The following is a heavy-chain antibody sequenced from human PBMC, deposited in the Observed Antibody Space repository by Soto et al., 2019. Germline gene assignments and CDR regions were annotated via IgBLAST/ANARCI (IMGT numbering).Heavy chain of an antibody. D-gene: IGHD3-9*01. Sequence: SETLSLTCTVSGGSISSYYWSWIRQPPGKGLEWIGYIYYSGSTNYNPSLKSRVTISVDTSTSTAYMELRSLRSDDTAVYYCARVSRGYFDWLPLPYYYYYGMDVWGQGTTVTVSS. V-gene: IGHV4-59*01. CDR2: IYYSGST. J-gene: IGHJ6*02. CDR1: GGSISSYY. CDR3: ARVSRGYFDWLPLPYYYYYGMDV.